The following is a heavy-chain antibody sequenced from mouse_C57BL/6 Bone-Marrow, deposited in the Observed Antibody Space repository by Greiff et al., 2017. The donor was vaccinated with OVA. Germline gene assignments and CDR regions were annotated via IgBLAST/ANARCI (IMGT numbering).Heavy chain of an antibody. J-gene: IGHJ4*01. CDR1: GFTFSSYG. V-gene: IGHV5-6*02. CDR2: ISSGGSYT. CDR3: ARHRGDVGMDY. Sequence: DVKLVESGGDLVKPGGSLKLSCAASGFTFSSYGMSWVRQTPDKRLEWVATISSGGSYTYYPDSVKGRFTISRDNAKNTLYLQMSSLKSEDTAMYYCARHRGDVGMDYWGQGTSVTVSS. D-gene: IGHD2-14*01.